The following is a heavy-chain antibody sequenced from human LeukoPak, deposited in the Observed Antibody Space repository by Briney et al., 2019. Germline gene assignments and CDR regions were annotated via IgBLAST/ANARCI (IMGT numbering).Heavy chain of an antibody. J-gene: IGHJ4*02. V-gene: IGHV4-38-2*02. D-gene: IGHD2-21*02. CDR2: SYRSETA. Sequence: SETLSLTCTVSGYSINSGHFWGWMRQPPGKGLEWIGSSYRSETAHYNLSRKSPVTISVDTSKNQFSLKLRSVMVADTAVYLCARAYCVGDCTVLHIYFDNWGQGTLVTVSS. CDR1: GYSINSGHF. CDR3: ARAYCVGDCTVLHIYFDN.